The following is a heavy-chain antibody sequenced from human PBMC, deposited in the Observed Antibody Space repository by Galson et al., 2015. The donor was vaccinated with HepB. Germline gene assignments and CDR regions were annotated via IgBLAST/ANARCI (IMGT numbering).Heavy chain of an antibody. D-gene: IGHD4-17*01. CDR2: IYYSGST. CDR3: ARSETDDYGDSSAHFDL. V-gene: IGHV4-31*03. CDR1: GGSISSGGYY. Sequence: TLSLTCTVSGGSISSGGYYWSWIRQHPGKGLEWIGYIYYSGSTYYNTSLKSRVTISVETSKNQFSLKLSSVTAADTAVYYCARSETDDYGDSSAHFDLWGRGTLVTVSS. J-gene: IGHJ2*01.